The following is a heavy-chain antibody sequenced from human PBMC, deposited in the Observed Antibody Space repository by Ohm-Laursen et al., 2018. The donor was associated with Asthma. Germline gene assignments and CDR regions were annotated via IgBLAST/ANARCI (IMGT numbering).Heavy chain of an antibody. V-gene: IGHV3-15*01. J-gene: IGHJ3*01. Sequence: SLRLSCAASGFTFSNAWMHWVRQAPGKGLEWVGRITSERSGGTRAYAAPVKDRFTISRDDPKTTLYLQMNGLETEDTAVYFCATYNQYNAFDLWGQGTMVTVSS. D-gene: IGHD1-14*01. CDR3: ATYNQYNAFDL. CDR2: ITSERSGGTR. CDR1: GFTFSNAW.